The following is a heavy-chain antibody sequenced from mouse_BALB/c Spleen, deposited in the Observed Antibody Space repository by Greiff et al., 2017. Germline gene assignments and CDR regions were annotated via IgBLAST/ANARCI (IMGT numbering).Heavy chain of an antibody. J-gene: IGHJ3*01. Sequence: VQLQQSGAELVRPGTSVKISCKASGYSFTGYFMNWVKQSHGKSLEWIGRINPYNGDTKYNEKFKGKATLTSDKSSSTAYMELSSLTSEDSAVYYCASREEFAYWGQGTLVTVSA. CDR2: INPYNGDT. CDR3: ASREEFAY. V-gene: IGHV1-14*01. CDR1: GYSFTGYF.